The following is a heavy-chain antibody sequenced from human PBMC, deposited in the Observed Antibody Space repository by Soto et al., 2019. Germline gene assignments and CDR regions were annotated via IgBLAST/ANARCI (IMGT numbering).Heavy chain of an antibody. CDR1: GDTFSRYP. CDR2: ISAISGTA. D-gene: IGHD5-12*01. Sequence: QVQLVQSGAEVKKPGSSVKVSCKASGDTFSRYPVTWVRQAPGQGLEWMGGISAISGTADYAQKFQGRVTMTADEYMRTGYMEMIGMSSEETAVYYWGIECAVGSGSNTTCARPCYECGLGAWGQGTTVTVSS. J-gene: IGHJ6*02. V-gene: IGHV1-69*01. CDR3: GIECAVGSGSNTTCARPCYECGLGA.